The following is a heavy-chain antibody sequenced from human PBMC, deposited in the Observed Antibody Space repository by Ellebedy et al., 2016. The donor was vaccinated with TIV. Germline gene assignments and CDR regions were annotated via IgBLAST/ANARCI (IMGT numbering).Heavy chain of an antibody. CDR2: ISGHNGNT. V-gene: IGHV1-18*01. J-gene: IGHJ4*02. CDR1: GYTFTSYA. CDR3: ARDPVYHDTPSFDY. D-gene: IGHD3-22*01. Sequence: ASVKVSCKASGYTFTSYAIGWVRQAPGQGLEWMGWISGHNGNTNYVQNLQGRVTMTTDTSTSTAYMELRSLRPDDTAVYYYARDPVYHDTPSFDYWGQGTLVTVSS.